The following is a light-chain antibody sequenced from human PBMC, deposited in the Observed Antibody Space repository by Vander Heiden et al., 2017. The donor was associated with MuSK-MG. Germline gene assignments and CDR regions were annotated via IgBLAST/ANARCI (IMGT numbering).Light chain of an antibody. Sequence: EIVLTQSPATLSLPPGERATLSCRASQSVSNYLAWFQQKPGQAPRLLIYDASNRATGIPARFSGRGSGTDFTLTISIREPEDLAVYYCHQRYNWPYTFGQGTKLELK. J-gene: IGKJ2*01. V-gene: IGKV3-11*01. CDR3: HQRYNWPYT. CDR1: QSVSNY. CDR2: DAS.